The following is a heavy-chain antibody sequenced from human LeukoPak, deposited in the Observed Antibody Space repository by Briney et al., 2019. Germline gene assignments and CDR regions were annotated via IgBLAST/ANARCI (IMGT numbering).Heavy chain of an antibody. V-gene: IGHV4-30-4*01. CDR2: IYYSGST. D-gene: IGHD2-15*01. CDR3: ARADRIATAYCSGGSCYSGWYFDY. J-gene: IGHJ4*02. CDR1: GGSISSGGYY. Sequence: SQTLSLTCTVSGGSISSGGYYWSWIRQPPGKGLEWIGYIYYSGSTYYNPSLKSRVTISVDTSKNQFSLKLSSVTAADTAVYYCARADRIATAYCSGGSCYSGWYFDYWGQGTLVTVSS.